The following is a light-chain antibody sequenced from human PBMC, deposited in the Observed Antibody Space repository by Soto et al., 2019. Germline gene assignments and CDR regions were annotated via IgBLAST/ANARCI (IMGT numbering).Light chain of an antibody. V-gene: IGLV2-8*01. Sequence: QSALTQPPSASGSPGQSVTISCTGTSSDVGGYKYVSWYQQHPGKAPKLMIYEVNKRPSGVPDRFSGSKSGNTASLTVSGLQAEDEADYYCSSYTDSTNYVFGTGTKVTVL. CDR2: EVN. J-gene: IGLJ1*01. CDR1: SSDVGGYKY. CDR3: SSYTDSTNYV.